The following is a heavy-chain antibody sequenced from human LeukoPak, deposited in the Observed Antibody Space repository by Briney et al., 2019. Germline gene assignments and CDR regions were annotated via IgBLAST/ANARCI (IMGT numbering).Heavy chain of an antibody. CDR3: ARREDSAKWGNWFDP. CDR1: GGSISSGDYY. V-gene: IGHV4-30-4*08. J-gene: IGHJ5*02. Sequence: PSQTLSLTCTVSGGSISSGDYYWSWIRQPPGKGLEWIGYIYYSGSTYYNPSLKSRVTISVDTSKNQFSLKLTSVTAADTAVYYCARREDSAKWGNWFDPWGQGTLVTVSS. D-gene: IGHD1-26*01. CDR2: IYYSGST.